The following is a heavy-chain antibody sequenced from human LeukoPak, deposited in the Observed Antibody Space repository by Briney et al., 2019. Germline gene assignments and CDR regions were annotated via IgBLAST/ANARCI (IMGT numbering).Heavy chain of an antibody. CDR3: ARDRSIGGWFDS. CDR2: INPNSGGT. CDR1: GYTFTAYY. J-gene: IGHJ5*01. Sequence: ASVKVSCKASGYTFTAYYIHWVRQAPGQGLEWLGWINPNSGGTNYGPKFQGRVTMTRDTPISTAYMELSRLRSDDTAIYFCARDRSIGGWFDSWGQGTLVTVSS. D-gene: IGHD3-22*01. V-gene: IGHV1-2*02.